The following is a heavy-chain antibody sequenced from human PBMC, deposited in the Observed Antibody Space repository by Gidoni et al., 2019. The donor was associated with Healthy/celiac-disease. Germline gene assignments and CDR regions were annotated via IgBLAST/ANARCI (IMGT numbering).Heavy chain of an antibody. D-gene: IGHD6-13*01. CDR3: AKTAAAGLTAYYFDY. V-gene: IGHV3-30*18. CDR1: GFTFRSYG. Sequence: QVQLVEPGRGVVQPGRSLRLSCAASGFTFRSYGMHWVRQAPGKGLEWVAVISYDGSNKYYADSVKGRFTISRDNSKNTLYLQMNSLRAEDTAVYYCAKTAAAGLTAYYFDYWGQGTLVTVSS. CDR2: ISYDGSNK. J-gene: IGHJ4*02.